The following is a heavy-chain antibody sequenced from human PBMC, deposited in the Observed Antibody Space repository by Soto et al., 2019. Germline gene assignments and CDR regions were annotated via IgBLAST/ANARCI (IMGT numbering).Heavy chain of an antibody. D-gene: IGHD3-16*01. CDR3: TKPTTMITSYSFDS. Sequence: QVQLVESGVGVVQPGRSLRLSCAASGFTFSRYGMQWVRQAPGKGLAWVAIISSHEVDKFYADSVKGRFTISRDNSKNTLYLEMNSLRSEDTAVYYCTKPTTMITSYSFDSWGQGTLVTVSS. CDR2: ISSHEVDK. J-gene: IGHJ4*02. CDR1: GFTFSRYG. V-gene: IGHV3-30*18.